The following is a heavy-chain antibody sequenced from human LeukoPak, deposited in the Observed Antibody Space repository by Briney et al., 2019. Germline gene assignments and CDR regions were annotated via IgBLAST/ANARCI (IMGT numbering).Heavy chain of an antibody. J-gene: IGHJ4*02. Sequence: GRSLRLSCTTSGFTFSNYGMHWVRQAPGKGLEWVAVIWHDGSNKYYTDSVKGRVTISRDNSKNTLYLQMNSLRPEDTAMYYCANNFDYWGQGTLVTVSS. V-gene: IGHV3-33*06. CDR3: ANNFDY. CDR2: IWHDGSNK. CDR1: GFTFSNYG.